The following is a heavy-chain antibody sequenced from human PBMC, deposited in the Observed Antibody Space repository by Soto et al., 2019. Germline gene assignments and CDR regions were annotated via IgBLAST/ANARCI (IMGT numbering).Heavy chain of an antibody. J-gene: IGHJ4*02. D-gene: IGHD6-19*01. Sequence: GGSLRLSCAASGFTFSTYSMHWVRQAPGKGLVWVSRINGEGSSTGYADSVKGRFTISRDNTKNTLYLQMNSMRAEDTAVYYCATMDKFNPQSSGWANRFDYWGQGTLVTVSS. CDR3: ATMDKFNPQSSGWANRFDY. CDR2: INGEGSST. CDR1: GFTFSTYS. V-gene: IGHV3-74*01.